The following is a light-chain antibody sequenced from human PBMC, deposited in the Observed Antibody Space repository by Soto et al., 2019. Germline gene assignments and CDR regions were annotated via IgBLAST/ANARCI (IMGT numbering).Light chain of an antibody. V-gene: IGLV2-8*01. Sequence: QSALTQPPSASGSPGQSVTISCTGTSSDVGGYNYVSWYQQHPGKAPKLMIYEVSERPSGVPDRFWGSKSSNTASLTVSGLQAEDEADYYCSSYGGSNNFVFGTGTKLTVL. J-gene: IGLJ1*01. CDR3: SSYGGSNNFV. CDR1: SSDVGGYNY. CDR2: EVS.